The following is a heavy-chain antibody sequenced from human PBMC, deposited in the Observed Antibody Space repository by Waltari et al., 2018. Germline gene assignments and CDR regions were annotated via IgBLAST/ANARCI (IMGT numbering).Heavy chain of an antibody. J-gene: IGHJ3*02. CDR3: ARDGELWWEQHDAFDI. Sequence: QVQLQESGPGLVKPSETLSLTCTVSGGSISSYYWSWIRPPAGKGLEWIGRIYTSGSTNYNPSLKSRVTMSVDTSKNQFSLKLSSVTAADTAVYYCARDGELWWEQHDAFDIWGQGTMVTVSS. V-gene: IGHV4-4*07. CDR1: GGSISSYY. D-gene: IGHD2-21*01. CDR2: IYTSGST.